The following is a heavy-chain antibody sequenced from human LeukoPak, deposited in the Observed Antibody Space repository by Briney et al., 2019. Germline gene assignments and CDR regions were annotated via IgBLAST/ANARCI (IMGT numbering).Heavy chain of an antibody. CDR3: AKAPGYSSSWYAGY. CDR1: GFTLSNFP. V-gene: IGHV3-23*01. CDR2: ISDSGGNT. J-gene: IGHJ4*02. Sequence: GGSLRLSCAASGFTLSNFPMTWVRQAPGKGLEWVSTISDSGGNTYYADSVKGRFTISRDSSKNTLYLQMNSLRAEDTAVYHCAKAPGYSSSWYAGYWGQGTLVTVSS. D-gene: IGHD6-13*01.